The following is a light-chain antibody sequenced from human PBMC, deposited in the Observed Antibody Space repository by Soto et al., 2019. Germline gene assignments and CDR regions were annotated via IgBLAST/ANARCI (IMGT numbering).Light chain of an antibody. Sequence: DIVMTQSPGSLAVSLGERATINCKSSQSVLSTSSNKNYLAWYQKKPGQPPKLLFYWASTRASGVSDRFSGSGSETDFSLTIFSLQAEDVAEYYCHQYYTTPCTSGQGTKLEIK. V-gene: IGKV4-1*01. CDR1: QSVLSTSSNKNY. J-gene: IGKJ2*02. CDR3: HQYYTTPCT. CDR2: WAS.